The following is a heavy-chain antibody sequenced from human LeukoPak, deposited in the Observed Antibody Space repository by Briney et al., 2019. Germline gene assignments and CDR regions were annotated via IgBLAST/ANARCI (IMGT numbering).Heavy chain of an antibody. J-gene: IGHJ6*02. CDR3: ARDWDHGMDV. Sequence: PGGSLRLSCAASGFTFNRYAIHWVRQAPGKGLEWVTVISSDGNDQHYADSVKGRFTISRDNAKNSLYLQMNSLRAEDTAMYYCARDWDHGMDVWGQGTTVTVSS. CDR1: GFTFNRYA. CDR2: ISSDGNDQ. V-gene: IGHV3-30-3*01. D-gene: IGHD1-26*01.